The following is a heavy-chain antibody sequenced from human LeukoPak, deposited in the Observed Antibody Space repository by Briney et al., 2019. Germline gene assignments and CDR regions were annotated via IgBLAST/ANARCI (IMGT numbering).Heavy chain of an antibody. CDR2: ISGSGGST. V-gene: IGHV3-23*01. J-gene: IGHJ5*02. CDR3: AKENYQLLSADWFDP. D-gene: IGHD2-2*01. Sequence: PGGSLRLSCAASGFTFSSYAMSWVRQAPGKGLERVSAISGSGGSTYYADSVKGRFTISRDNSKNTLYLQMNSLRAEDTAVYYCAKENYQLLSADWFDPWGQGTLVTVSS. CDR1: GFTFSSYA.